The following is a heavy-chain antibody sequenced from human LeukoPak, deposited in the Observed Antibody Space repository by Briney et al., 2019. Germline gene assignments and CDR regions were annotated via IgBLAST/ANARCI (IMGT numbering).Heavy chain of an antibody. CDR1: GFTFSGYA. D-gene: IGHD6-13*01. Sequence: GGSLRLSCAASGFTFSGYAMNWVRQAPGKGLEWVSAISGTGGSTYYADSVKGRFTISRDNSKNTLYLQMNSLRDEDTAVYYCAKTRPLDSSSWSHGDYWGQGTLVTVSS. CDR3: AKTRPLDSSSWSHGDY. CDR2: ISGTGGST. V-gene: IGHV3-23*01. J-gene: IGHJ4*02.